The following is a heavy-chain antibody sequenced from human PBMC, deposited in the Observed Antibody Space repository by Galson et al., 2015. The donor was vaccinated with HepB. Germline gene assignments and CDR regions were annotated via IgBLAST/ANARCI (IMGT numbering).Heavy chain of an antibody. CDR2: TYYRSKWYN. Sequence: CAISGDSVSSNSVTWNWIRQSPSRGLEWQARTYYRSKWYNDYSVSVRSRITINADTSKNQFSLQLNSVTPDDTAVYYCARAAPGKDFDYWGQGTLVTVSS. J-gene: IGHJ4*02. V-gene: IGHV6-1*01. CDR1: GDSVSSNSVT. D-gene: IGHD6-25*01. CDR3: ARAAPGKDFDY.